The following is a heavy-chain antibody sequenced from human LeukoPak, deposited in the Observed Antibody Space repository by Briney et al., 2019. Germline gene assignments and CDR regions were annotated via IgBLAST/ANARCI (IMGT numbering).Heavy chain of an antibody. V-gene: IGHV1-69*04. D-gene: IGHD2-15*01. CDR1: GGTFSSYA. CDR3: ARALCSGGSCYPPPPDY. CDR2: IIPILGIA. Sequence: SVKVSCKASGGTFSSYAISWVRQAPGQGLEWMGRIIPILGIANYAQKFQGRVTITADKSTSTAYMELSSLRSEDTAVYYCARALCSGGSCYPPPPDYWGQGTLVTVSS. J-gene: IGHJ4*02.